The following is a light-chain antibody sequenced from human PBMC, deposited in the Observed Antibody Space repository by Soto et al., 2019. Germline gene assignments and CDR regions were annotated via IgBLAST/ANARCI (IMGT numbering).Light chain of an antibody. Sequence: EIVLTQSPATLSLSPGERATLSCRASQSVSSYLAWYQQKPGQAPRLLIYGASSRATGIPDRFSGSGSATDFTLAISRLEPEDFAVYYCQQYGSSLWTFGQGTKVDIK. J-gene: IGKJ1*01. CDR1: QSVSSY. V-gene: IGKV3-20*01. CDR3: QQYGSSLWT. CDR2: GAS.